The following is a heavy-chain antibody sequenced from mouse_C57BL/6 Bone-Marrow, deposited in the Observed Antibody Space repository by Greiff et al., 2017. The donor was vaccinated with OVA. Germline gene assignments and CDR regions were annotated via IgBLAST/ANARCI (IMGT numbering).Heavy chain of an antibody. D-gene: IGHD3-2*02. CDR1: GFNIKDDY. CDR2: IDPENGDT. Sequence: EVKLMESGAELVRPGASVKLSCTASGFNIKDDYMHWVKQRPEQGLEWIGWIDPENGDTEYDSKFKGKATITADPSSNTAYLQLSSLTSEDTAVYYGTKGSGYVRGAMDYWGQGTSVTVSS. CDR3: TKGSGYVRGAMDY. J-gene: IGHJ4*01. V-gene: IGHV14-4*01.